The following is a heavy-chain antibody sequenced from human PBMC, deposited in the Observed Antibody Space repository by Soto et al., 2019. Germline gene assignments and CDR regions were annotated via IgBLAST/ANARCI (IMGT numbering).Heavy chain of an antibody. CDR1: GFIVSSHY. J-gene: IGHJ4*02. V-gene: IGHV3-53*02. CDR2: IFGGGST. D-gene: IGHD6-13*01. Sequence: EVQLVATGGGLIQPGGSLRLSCAASGFIVSSHYMNWVRQAPVKGLEWHSCIFGGGSTYYADSVEGRFTISRDNSKYTVYLQMSSLRADDTAIYYCATAGQELQLASDYWGQGTLVTVSS. CDR3: ATAGQELQLASDY.